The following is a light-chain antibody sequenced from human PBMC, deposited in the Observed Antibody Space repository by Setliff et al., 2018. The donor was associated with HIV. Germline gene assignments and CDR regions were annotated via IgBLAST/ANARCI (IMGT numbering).Light chain of an antibody. CDR2: QAS. J-gene: IGLJ1*01. Sequence: QSVLTQPASVSGSPGQSITISCTGTSGDVGRYNLVSWYQQQPGKPPKLMIYQASKRPSGVSNRFSGSKSGNTASLTISGLQAEDEADYYCCLNTGSNTYVFGTGTKVTVL. CDR1: SGDVGRYNL. CDR3: CLNTGSNTYV. V-gene: IGLV2-23*01.